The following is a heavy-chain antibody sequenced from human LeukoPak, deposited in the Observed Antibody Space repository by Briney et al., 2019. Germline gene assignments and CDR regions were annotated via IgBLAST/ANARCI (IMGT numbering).Heavy chain of an antibody. CDR2: ISGSGENT. V-gene: IGHV3-23*01. D-gene: IGHD3-16*02. Sequence: PGGSLRLSCAASGFTFSSYAMSWVRQAPGKGLEWVSAISGSGENTNYADSVKGRFTMSRDNSRNMPYLQMNSLRDEDTAKYYCAKTVSGSYSYQGGDYWGQGTLVTVSS. CDR1: GFTFSSYA. CDR3: AKTVSGSYSYQGGDY. J-gene: IGHJ4*02.